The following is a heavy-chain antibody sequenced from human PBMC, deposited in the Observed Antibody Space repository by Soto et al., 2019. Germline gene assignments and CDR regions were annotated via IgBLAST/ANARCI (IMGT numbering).Heavy chain of an antibody. CDR2: IRNKANSYTT. CDR1: GFTFSDHY. CDR3: ARSGTTSGRPWFGADY. V-gene: IGHV3-72*01. Sequence: EVQLVESGGGLVQPGGSLRLSCAASGFTFSDHYMDWVRQAPGKGLEWVGRIRNKANSYTTEYAASVKGRFSISRDDLKKSLFLQMNSLKIEDTAVYYCARSGTTSGRPWFGADYWGQGTLVTVSS. J-gene: IGHJ4*02. D-gene: IGHD3-10*01.